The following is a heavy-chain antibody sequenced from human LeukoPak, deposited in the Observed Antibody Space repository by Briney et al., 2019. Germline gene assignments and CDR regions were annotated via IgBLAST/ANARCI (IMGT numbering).Heavy chain of an antibody. D-gene: IGHD3-3*01. V-gene: IGHV3-20*04. CDR1: GFTFDDYG. J-gene: IGHJ4*02. CDR3: ARGIRFLEWLSGFGY. CDR2: INWNGGST. Sequence: PGGSLRLSCAASGFTFDDYGMSWVRQVPGKGLEWVSGINWNGGSTGYADSVKGRFTISRDNAKNSLYLQMDSLRVEDTALYYCARGIRFLEWLSGFGYWGQGTLVTVSS.